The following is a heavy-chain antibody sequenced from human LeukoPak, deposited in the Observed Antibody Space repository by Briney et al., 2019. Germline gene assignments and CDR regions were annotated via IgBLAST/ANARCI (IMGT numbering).Heavy chain of an antibody. J-gene: IGHJ4*02. D-gene: IGHD4-11*01. Sequence: SQTLSLTCAISGDSVSNNSAAWNRIRQSPSRGLEWLGRTYYRSKWYTDYAVSVTSRITINPDTSKNQFSLQLNSVTPEDTAVYYCARDKDYSIDHWGQGTLVTVSS. V-gene: IGHV6-1*01. CDR2: TYYRSKWYT. CDR1: GDSVSNNSAA. CDR3: ARDKDYSIDH.